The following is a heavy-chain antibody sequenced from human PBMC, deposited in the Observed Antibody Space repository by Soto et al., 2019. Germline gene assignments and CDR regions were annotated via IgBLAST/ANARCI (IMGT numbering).Heavy chain of an antibody. J-gene: IGHJ4*02. Sequence: ASVKVSCKAPADTFTSYYIHWVRQAPGHGLEWMGIINPNGGSTRFAQTFQGRITMTTDTSTSTVYMELRSLRSEDTAVYYCASAGGDTAMVDGYWGQGTLVTVSS. V-gene: IGHV1-46*01. CDR3: ASAGGDTAMVDGY. D-gene: IGHD5-18*01. CDR1: ADTFTSYY. CDR2: INPNGGST.